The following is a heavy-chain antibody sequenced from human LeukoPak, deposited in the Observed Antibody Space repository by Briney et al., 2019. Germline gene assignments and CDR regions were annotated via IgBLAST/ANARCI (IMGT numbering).Heavy chain of an antibody. Sequence: SETLSLTCTVSGGSISSGGHYWSWIRQHPGKGLEWIGYIYYSGSTYYNPSLKSRVTISVDTSKNQFFLKLSSATAADTAVYYCARAPSGCGGTCPSDHWGPGTLVTVSS. V-gene: IGHV4-31*03. CDR3: ARAPSGCGGTCPSDH. J-gene: IGHJ4*02. D-gene: IGHD2-15*01. CDR1: GGSISSGGHY. CDR2: IYYSGST.